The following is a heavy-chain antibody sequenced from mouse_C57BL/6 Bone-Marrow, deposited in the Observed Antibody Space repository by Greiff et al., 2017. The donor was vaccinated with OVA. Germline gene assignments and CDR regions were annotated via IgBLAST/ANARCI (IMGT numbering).Heavy chain of an antibody. D-gene: IGHD1-1*01. CDR2: IYPRSGNT. V-gene: IGHV1-81*01. CDR3: ARRRPGSSYVWFAY. J-gene: IGHJ3*01. CDR1: GYTFTSYG. Sequence: QVQLQQSGAELARPGASVKLSCKASGYTFTSYGISWVKQRTGQGLEWIGEIYPRSGNTYYNEKFKGKATLTADKSSSTAYMELRSLTSEDSAVYFGARRRPGSSYVWFAYWGQGTLVTVSA.